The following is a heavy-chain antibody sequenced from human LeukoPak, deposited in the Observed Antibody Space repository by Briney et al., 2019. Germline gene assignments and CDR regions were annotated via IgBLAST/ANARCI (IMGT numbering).Heavy chain of an antibody. J-gene: IGHJ5*02. V-gene: IGHV3-74*01. CDR1: GFTFSNYW. CDR3: ARSSGSYNWFDP. Sequence: PGGSLRLSCAASGFTFSNYWMHWVRQAPGKGLVWVSRINSDGSSTSYADSVKGRFTISRDNAKNTLYLQMNSLRAEDTAVYYCARSSGSYNWFDPWGQGTLVTVSS. CDR2: INSDGSST. D-gene: IGHD1-26*01.